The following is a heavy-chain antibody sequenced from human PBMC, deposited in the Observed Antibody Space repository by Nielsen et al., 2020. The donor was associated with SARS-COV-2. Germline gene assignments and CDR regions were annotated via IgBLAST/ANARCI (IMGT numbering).Heavy chain of an antibody. J-gene: IGHJ6*02. Sequence: ASENVPCKASGYTFTSYGIIWVRQAPGQGLEWMGWISADNGNTNYAQKRQGRVTMTTDTSTSTAYMELRSLRSDDTAVYYCAREPDPKFWSGYYTVLSLGMKYYYYGMDVWGQGTTVTVSS. CDR1: GYTFTSYG. V-gene: IGHV1-18*01. D-gene: IGHD3-3*01. CDR3: AREPDPKFWSGYYTVLSLGMKYYYYGMDV. CDR2: ISADNGNT.